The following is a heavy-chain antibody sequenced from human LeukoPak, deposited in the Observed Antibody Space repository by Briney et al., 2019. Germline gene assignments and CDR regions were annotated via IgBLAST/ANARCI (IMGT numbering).Heavy chain of an antibody. CDR2: IKQDGSVK. D-gene: IGHD6-19*01. CDR1: GFTFSNFW. V-gene: IGHV3-7*03. Sequence: GGSLRLSCAASGFTFSNFWMGWVRQAPGKGLEWVANIKQDGSVKRYVDPVKGRFTISRDNAKNSLYLQMNSLRAEDTAVCYCANPGYSSGWAEYFQHWGQGTLVTVSS. CDR3: ANPGYSSGWAEYFQH. J-gene: IGHJ1*01.